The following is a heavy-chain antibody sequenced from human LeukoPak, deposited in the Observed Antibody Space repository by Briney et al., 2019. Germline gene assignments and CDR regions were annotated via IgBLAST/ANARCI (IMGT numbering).Heavy chain of an antibody. D-gene: IGHD2-21*01. Sequence: PGRSLRLSCAASGFTVSSNYMSWVRQAPGKGLEWVSVIYSGGTTYYADSMKGRFTISRDNSKNTLYLQMNSLRAADTAVYYCATESPSCGGDCFGYWGQGTLVTVSS. CDR3: ATESPSCGGDCFGY. J-gene: IGHJ4*02. CDR1: GFTVSSNY. V-gene: IGHV3-53*01. CDR2: IYSGGTT.